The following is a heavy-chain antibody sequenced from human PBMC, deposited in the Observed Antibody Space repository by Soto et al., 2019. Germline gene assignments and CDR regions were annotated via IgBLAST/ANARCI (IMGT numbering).Heavy chain of an antibody. CDR3: ATSSPYIIAGTAAGREYYCVIDD. D-gene: IGHD6-13*01. CDR2: IIPVFGTT. Sequence: QVQLVQSGAEVKKPGSSVKFSCKASGGTFSSYAISWLRQAPGQGLEWMGGIIPVFGTTNYDQKFQGRVTTTADGSTIQADMELSSLRGANTAVYYCATSSPYIIAGTAAGREYYCVIDDWGQGATVTVSS. CDR1: GGTFSSYA. J-gene: IGHJ6*02. V-gene: IGHV1-69*01.